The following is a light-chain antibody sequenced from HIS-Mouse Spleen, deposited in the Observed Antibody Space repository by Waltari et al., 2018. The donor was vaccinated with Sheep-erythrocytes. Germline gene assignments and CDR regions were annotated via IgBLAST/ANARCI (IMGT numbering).Light chain of an antibody. CDR1: SSDGGGYNY. J-gene: IGLJ3*02. V-gene: IGLV2-14*01. CDR2: EVS. CDR3: SSYTSSSTWV. Sequence: QSALTQPASVSASPGQSITISCTGTSSDGGGYNYVSWYQQHPGNAPKLMIYEVSNRPSGVSNRFSGSKSGNTASLTISGLQAEDEADYYCSSYTSSSTWVFGGGTKLTVL.